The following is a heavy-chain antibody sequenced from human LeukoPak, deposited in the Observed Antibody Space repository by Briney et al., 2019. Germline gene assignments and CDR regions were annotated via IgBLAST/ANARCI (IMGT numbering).Heavy chain of an antibody. CDR3: AKDYQYHYYDSSGYYLDYFDY. CDR2: IRYDGSNK. Sequence: GGSLRLSCAASGFTFSSYGIHWVRQAPGKGPEWVTFIRYDGSNKYYANSVKGRFTVSRDNAKNTLYLQMNSLRAEDTAVYYCAKDYQYHYYDSSGYYLDYFDYWGQGTLVTVSS. CDR1: GFTFSSYG. D-gene: IGHD3-22*01. J-gene: IGHJ4*02. V-gene: IGHV3-30*02.